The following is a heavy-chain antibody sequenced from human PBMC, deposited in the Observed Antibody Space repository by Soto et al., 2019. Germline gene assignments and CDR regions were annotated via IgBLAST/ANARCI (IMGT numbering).Heavy chain of an antibody. CDR3: ARDGPSGYYYGSGSYYAPSYYYYYVMDV. CDR1: GYTFTSYY. J-gene: IGHJ6*02. CDR2: INPSGGST. Sequence: GASVKVSCKASGYTFTSYYMHWVRQAPGQGLEWMGIINPSGGSTSYAQKFQGRVTMTRDTSTSTVYMELSSLRSEDTAVYYCARDGPSGYYYGSGSYYAPSYYYYYVMDVWGQGTTVTVSS. D-gene: IGHD3-10*01. V-gene: IGHV1-46*01.